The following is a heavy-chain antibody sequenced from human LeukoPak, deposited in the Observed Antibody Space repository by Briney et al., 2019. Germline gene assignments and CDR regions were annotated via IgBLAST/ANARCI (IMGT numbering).Heavy chain of an antibody. D-gene: IGHD4-17*01. J-gene: IGHJ4*02. CDR2: IKQDGSEK. CDR1: GFTFSSYW. CDR3: ARDYYGDYPDY. Sequence: GGSLRLSCAASGFTFSSYWMSWVRQAPGKGLEWVANIKQDGSEKYYVDSVKGRFTISRDNSKNTLYLQMNSLRAEDTAVYYCARDYYGDYPDYWGQGTLVTVSS. V-gene: IGHV3-7*01.